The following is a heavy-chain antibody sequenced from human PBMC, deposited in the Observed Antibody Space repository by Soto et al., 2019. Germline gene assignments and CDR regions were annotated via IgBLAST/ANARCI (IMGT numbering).Heavy chain of an antibody. V-gene: IGHV1-3*01. D-gene: IGHD6-13*01. CDR2: INAGNGNT. J-gene: IGHJ4*02. Sequence: ASVKVYCKASGYTFTIYAIHWVRQAPGQGLEWMGWINAGNGNTKYSQKFQGRVTITRDTSASTAYMELSSLRSEDTAVYYCARGGQQSPVDYWGQGTLVTVSS. CDR1: GYTFTIYA. CDR3: ARGGQQSPVDY.